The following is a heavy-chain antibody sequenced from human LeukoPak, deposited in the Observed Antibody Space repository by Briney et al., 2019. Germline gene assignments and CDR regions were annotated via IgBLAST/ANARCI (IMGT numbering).Heavy chain of an antibody. CDR1: GGSISSGGYY. D-gene: IGHD6-13*01. Sequence: SQTLSLTCTVSGGSISSGGYYWSWIRQHPGKGVEWIGYIYYSGSTYYNPSLKSRVSISVDTSKNQFSLNLSSVTAADTAVYYCARGIAAAGMYYWGQGTLVTVSS. CDR3: ARGIAAAGMYY. V-gene: IGHV4-31*03. CDR2: IYYSGST. J-gene: IGHJ4*02.